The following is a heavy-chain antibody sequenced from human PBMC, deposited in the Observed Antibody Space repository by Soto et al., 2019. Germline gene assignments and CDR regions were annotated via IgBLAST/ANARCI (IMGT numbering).Heavy chain of an antibody. CDR3: ATLGAQNDH. CDR1: GYTFTSYG. V-gene: IGHV1-18*04. J-gene: IGHJ5*02. CDR2: IIPYNGNT. D-gene: IGHD3-16*01. Sequence: GASVKVSCKASGYTFTSYGISWVRQAPGQGLEWMGCIIPYNGNTNYARKFQGRLTLAADESTSTAYMELQSLSPDDTAIYFCATLGAQNDHWGQGTLVTVSS.